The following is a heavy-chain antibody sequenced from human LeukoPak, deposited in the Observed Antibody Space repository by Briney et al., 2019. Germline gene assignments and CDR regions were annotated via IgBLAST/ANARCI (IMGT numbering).Heavy chain of an antibody. Sequence: QSGGSLRLSCAASGFTLSSYNMYWVRQAPGKGLEWVSYISGRSSSTYQRDSVKGRFTISRDSAKNSLYLQMYSLKDEDTAVYFCASQARAGGGMDVWGQGTTVTVSS. CDR1: GFTLSSYN. CDR2: ISGRSSST. V-gene: IGHV3-48*02. J-gene: IGHJ6*02. D-gene: IGHD1-26*01. CDR3: ASQARAGGGMDV.